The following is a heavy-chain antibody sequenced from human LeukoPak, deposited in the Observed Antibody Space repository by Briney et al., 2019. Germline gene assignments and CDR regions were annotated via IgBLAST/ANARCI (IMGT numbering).Heavy chain of an antibody. CDR2: INPNSGGT. V-gene: IGHV1-2*02. CDR3: ARAFYDILTGYATPIGY. Sequence: ASVKVSCKASGYTFTGYYMHWVRQAPGQGLEWMGWINPNSGGTNYAQKFQGRVTMTRDTSISTAYMELSRLRSYDTAVYYCARAFYDILTGYATPIGYWGQGTLVTVSS. J-gene: IGHJ4*02. D-gene: IGHD3-9*01. CDR1: GYTFTGYY.